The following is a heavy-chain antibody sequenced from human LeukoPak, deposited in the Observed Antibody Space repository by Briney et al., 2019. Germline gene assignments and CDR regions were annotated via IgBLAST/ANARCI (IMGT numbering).Heavy chain of an antibody. D-gene: IGHD4-17*01. V-gene: IGHV3-21*01. CDR1: GFTFSSYS. CDR2: ISSSSSYI. J-gene: IGHJ4*02. Sequence: KPGGSLRLSCAASGFTFSSYSMNWVRQAPGKGLEWVSSISSSSSYIYYADSVKGRFTISRDNAKNSLYLQMNSLRAEDTAVYYCARAPDYGDYNDYWGQGTLVTVSS. CDR3: ARAPDYGDYNDY.